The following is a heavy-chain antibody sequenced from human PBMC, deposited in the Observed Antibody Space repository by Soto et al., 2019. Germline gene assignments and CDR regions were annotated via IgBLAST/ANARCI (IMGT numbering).Heavy chain of an antibody. V-gene: IGHV3-23*01. Sequence: EVQLLESGGGLVQPGGSLRLSCAASGFTFSSYAMSWVRQAPGKGLEWVSAISGSGGSTFYADYVKGRFTISRDTSKNTLFLQMNSLRDEDTAVYYCAKDRGRVYDWFDSWGQGTLVTVS. J-gene: IGHJ5*01. CDR3: AKDRGRVYDWFDS. CDR2: ISGSGGST. CDR1: GFTFSSYA. D-gene: IGHD2-2*01.